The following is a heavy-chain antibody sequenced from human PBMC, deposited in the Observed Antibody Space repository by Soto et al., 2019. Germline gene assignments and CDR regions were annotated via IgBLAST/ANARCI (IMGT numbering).Heavy chain of an antibody. CDR3: ARGWGYDSNDYYYAY. Sequence: QVQLVQSGAEVRKPGSSVXXSXXXXXXXXXRHXXXXXXXAPXXXLEXMGEIIPIFGTANHAQKFQGRVTIIADESTSTVYMELSSLRSEDTAMYYCARGWGYDSNDYYYAYWGQGTLVIVSA. V-gene: IGHV1-69*01. CDR1: XXXXXRHX. D-gene: IGHD3-22*01. CDR2: IIPIFGTA. J-gene: IGHJ4*02.